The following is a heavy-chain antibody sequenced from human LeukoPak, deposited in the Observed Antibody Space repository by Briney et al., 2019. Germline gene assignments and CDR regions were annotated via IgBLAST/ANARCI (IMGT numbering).Heavy chain of an antibody. Sequence: PGGSLRLSCAASGFTFSSYSMNWVRQAPGKGLEWVSSISSSSSYIYYADSVKGRFTISRDNAKNSLYLQMNSLRAEDTAVYYCARKDSSSWYYYYYYMDVWGKGATVTVSS. CDR3: ARKDSSSWYYYYYYMDV. D-gene: IGHD6-13*01. J-gene: IGHJ6*03. CDR2: ISSSSSYI. CDR1: GFTFSSYS. V-gene: IGHV3-21*01.